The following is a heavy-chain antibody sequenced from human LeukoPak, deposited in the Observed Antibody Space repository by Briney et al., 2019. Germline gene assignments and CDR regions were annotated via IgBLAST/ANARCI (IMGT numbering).Heavy chain of an antibody. CDR2: IYHSGST. CDR3: ARSYYGSGSYYD. V-gene: IGHV4-4*02. J-gene: IGHJ4*02. D-gene: IGHD3-10*01. Sequence: SETLSLTCAVSGGSISSSNWWSWVRPPPGKGLEWIGEIYHSGSTNYNPSLKSRVTISVDKSKNQFSLKLSSVTAADTAVYYCARSYYGSGSYYDWGQGTLVTVSS. CDR1: GGSISSSNW.